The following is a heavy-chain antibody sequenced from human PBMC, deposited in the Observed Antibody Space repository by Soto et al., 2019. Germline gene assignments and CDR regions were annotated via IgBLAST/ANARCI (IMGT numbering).Heavy chain of an antibody. CDR3: ARDGYYDSSGYANWFDP. CDR1: GYTFTSYY. V-gene: IGHV1-46*01. D-gene: IGHD3-22*01. J-gene: IGHJ5*02. Sequence: QVQLVQSGAEVKKPGASVTVSCKASGYTFTSYYMHWVRQAPGQGLEWMGIINPSGGSTSYAQKFQGRVTMTRYTSTSTVYMELSSLRSEDTAVYYCARDGYYDSSGYANWFDPWGQGNLVTVSS. CDR2: INPSGGST.